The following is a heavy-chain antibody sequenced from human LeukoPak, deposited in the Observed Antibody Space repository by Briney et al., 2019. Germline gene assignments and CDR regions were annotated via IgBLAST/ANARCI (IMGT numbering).Heavy chain of an antibody. CDR2: IYTSGST. CDR3: AREEPDYYGSGSHRDY. Sequence: SETLSLTCTVSGGSISSYYWSWIRQPAGKGLEWIGRIYTSGSTDYNPSLKSRVTMSVDTSKNQFSLKLSSVTAADTAVYYCAREEPDYYGSGSHRDYWGQGTLVTVSS. D-gene: IGHD3-10*01. CDR1: GGSISSYY. V-gene: IGHV4-4*07. J-gene: IGHJ4*02.